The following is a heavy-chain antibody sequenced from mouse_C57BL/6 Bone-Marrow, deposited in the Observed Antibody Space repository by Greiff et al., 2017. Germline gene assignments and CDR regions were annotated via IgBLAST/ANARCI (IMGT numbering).Heavy chain of an antibody. D-gene: IGHD2-1*01. CDR3: ARLYSLYGNYVRVFCAY. Sequence: VQLQESGAELVKPGASVKISCKASGYAFSSYWMNWVKQRPGKGLEWIGQIYPGDGDTNYNGKFKGKATLTADKSSSTAYMQLSSLTSEDSAVYFCARLYSLYGNYVRVFCAYWGQGTLVTVSA. CDR2: IYPGDGDT. J-gene: IGHJ3*01. CDR1: GYAFSSYW. V-gene: IGHV1-80*01.